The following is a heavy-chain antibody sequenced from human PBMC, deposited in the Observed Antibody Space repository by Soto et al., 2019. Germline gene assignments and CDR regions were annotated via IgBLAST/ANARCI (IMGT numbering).Heavy chain of an antibody. Sequence: XXTLSLPFSVSGGSTRSSEYQWVFIRQPPGKGLEWIGNVYYNGNTYYNPSLKSRVTISVDTSKNQFSLKLSSVTAADTAVYYCARHTPAISISDHWGQGTLVTVSS. D-gene: IGHD2-15*01. CDR2: VYYNGNT. J-gene: IGHJ4*02. CDR1: GGSTRSSEYQ. CDR3: ARHTPAISISDH. V-gene: IGHV4-39*01.